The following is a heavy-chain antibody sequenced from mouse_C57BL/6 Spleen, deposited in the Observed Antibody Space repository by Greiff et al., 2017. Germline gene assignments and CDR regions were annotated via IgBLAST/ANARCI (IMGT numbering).Heavy chain of an antibody. J-gene: IGHJ1*03. CDR3: ARSTYGSSLYFDV. CDR1: GYAFSSYW. D-gene: IGHD1-1*01. V-gene: IGHV1-80*01. Sequence: QVQLQQPGAELVKPGASVQISCKASGYAFSSYWMNWVKQRPGKGLEWIGQIYPGDGDTNYNGKFKGKATLTVDKSSSTSYMQLSSLTSEDSAVYVCARSTYGSSLYFDVWGTGTTVTVSS. CDR2: IYPGDGDT.